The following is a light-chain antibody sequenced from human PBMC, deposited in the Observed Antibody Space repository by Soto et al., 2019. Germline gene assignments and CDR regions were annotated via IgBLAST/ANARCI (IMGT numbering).Light chain of an antibody. Sequence: EIVLTQSPGTLSLSPGVRATLSCRASQTVSSSYLAWSQQKPGQPPRPLIYGASSRATGVPDRFSGTGSGTDFTLTISRLEPEDFATYYCQQSYSIPRTFGQGTKLQIK. J-gene: IGKJ2*01. CDR2: GAS. CDR1: QTVSSSY. V-gene: IGKV3-20*01. CDR3: QQSYSIPRT.